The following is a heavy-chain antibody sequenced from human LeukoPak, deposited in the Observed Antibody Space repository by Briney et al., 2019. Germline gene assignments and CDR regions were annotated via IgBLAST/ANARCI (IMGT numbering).Heavy chain of an antibody. CDR1: GITFSSYG. V-gene: IGHV3-48*04. CDR2: ISSTGGTT. J-gene: IGHJ4*02. Sequence: GGSLRLSCAASGITFSSYGMSWVRQAPGKGLEWVSSISSTGGTTYYADSVKGRFTISRDNAKNSLYLQMNSLRAEDTAVYYCARAHNWKYGSFDFWGQGALVTVSS. D-gene: IGHD1-7*01. CDR3: ARAHNWKYGSFDF.